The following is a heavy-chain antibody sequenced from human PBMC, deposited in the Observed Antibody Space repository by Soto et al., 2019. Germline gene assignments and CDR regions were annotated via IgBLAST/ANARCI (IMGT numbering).Heavy chain of an antibody. CDR1: GGSISSGGYY. CDR3: ARADERYYYDSSGYYYAGDAFDI. D-gene: IGHD3-22*01. V-gene: IGHV4-31*03. Sequence: SETLSLTCTVSGGSISSGGYYWSWIRQHPGKGLEWIGYIYYSGSTYYNPSLKSRVTISVDTSKNQFSLKLSSVTAADTAVYYCARADERYYYDSSGYYYAGDAFDIWGQGTMVTV. CDR2: IYYSGST. J-gene: IGHJ3*02.